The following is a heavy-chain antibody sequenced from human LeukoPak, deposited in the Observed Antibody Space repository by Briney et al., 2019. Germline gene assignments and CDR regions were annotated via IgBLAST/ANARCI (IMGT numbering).Heavy chain of an antibody. CDR3: ARARIAAAVTYNWFDP. Sequence: ASVKVSCKASGGTFSSYAISWVRQAPGQGLEWMGRIIPIFGIANYAQKFQGRVTITADKSTSTAYMELSSLRSEDTAVYYCARARIAAAVTYNWFDPWGQGTLVTVSP. CDR1: GGTFSSYA. CDR2: IIPIFGIA. J-gene: IGHJ5*02. D-gene: IGHD6-13*01. V-gene: IGHV1-69*04.